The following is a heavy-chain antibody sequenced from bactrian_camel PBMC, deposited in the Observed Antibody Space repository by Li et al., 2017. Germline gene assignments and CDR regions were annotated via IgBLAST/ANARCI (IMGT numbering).Heavy chain of an antibody. CDR1: GYTGSRYC. D-gene: IGHD2*01. J-gene: IGHJ4*01. Sequence: QLVESGGGSVQAGGSLRLSCVAPGYTGSRYCMVWLRQAPGKGREGVASIHTDNGDTDYADSVKGRFTISQNVAKNTVYLQMNSLKPEDTAMYYCAANFPIGPRAAVWTGFLWYNYQGQGTQVTVS. V-gene: IGHV3S25*01. CDR2: IHTDNGDT.